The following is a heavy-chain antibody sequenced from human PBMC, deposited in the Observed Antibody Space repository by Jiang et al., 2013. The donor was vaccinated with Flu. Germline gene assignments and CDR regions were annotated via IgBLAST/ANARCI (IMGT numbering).Heavy chain of an antibody. V-gene: IGHV1-2*04. CDR2: INPNSGGT. Sequence: KVSCKASGYTFTGYYMHWVRQAPGQGLEWMGWINPNSGGTNYAQKFQGWVTMTRDTSISTAYMELSRLRSDDTAVYYCARDSAGCSGGSCYPGYYGMDVWGQGTTVTVSS. J-gene: IGHJ6*02. CDR1: GYTFTGYY. D-gene: IGHD2-15*01. CDR3: ARDSAGCSGGSCYPGYYGMDV.